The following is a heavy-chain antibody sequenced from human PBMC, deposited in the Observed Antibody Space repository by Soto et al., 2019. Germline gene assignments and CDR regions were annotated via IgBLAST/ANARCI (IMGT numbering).Heavy chain of an antibody. CDR1: GYAFTNFW. V-gene: IGHV5-51*01. CDR2: IYPSNSET. Sequence: PGESLKISCTGSGYAFTNFWVAWVRQTPGKGLEWMGIIYPSNSETRYSPPFQGRVTISVDKSTSTSYLQWSSLKASDTAMYYCARPGVSGTFYRFDYWGQGTPVTVSS. CDR3: ARPGVSGTFYRFDY. J-gene: IGHJ4*02. D-gene: IGHD3-10*01.